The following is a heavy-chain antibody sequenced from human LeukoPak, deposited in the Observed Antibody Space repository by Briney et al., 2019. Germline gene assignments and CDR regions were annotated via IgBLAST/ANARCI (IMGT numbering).Heavy chain of an antibody. J-gene: IGHJ5*02. CDR3: ARVRIAAAGMTRYNWFDP. Sequence: ASVKVSCKASGYTFTSYGISWVRQAPGQGLEWMGWISAYNGNTNYAQKLQGRVTMTTDTSTSTAYMELRSLRSDDTAVYYCARVRIAAAGMTRYNWFDPWGQGTLVTVSS. CDR1: GYTFTSYG. D-gene: IGHD6-13*01. CDR2: ISAYNGNT. V-gene: IGHV1-18*01.